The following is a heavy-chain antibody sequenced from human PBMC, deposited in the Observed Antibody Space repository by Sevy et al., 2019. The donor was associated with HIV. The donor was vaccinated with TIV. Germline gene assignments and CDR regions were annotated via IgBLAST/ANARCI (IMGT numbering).Heavy chain of an antibody. J-gene: IGHJ4*02. CDR1: GFTFDDYA. V-gene: IGHV3-43D*03. Sequence: GGSLRLSCAASGFTFDDYAMHWVRQAPGKGLEWVSLISWDGGSTYYADSVKGRFTISRDNSKNSLYLQMNSLRAEDTALYYCAKEVQSSYYYDSSGYSGGFDYWGQGTLVIVSS. CDR2: ISWDGGST. CDR3: AKEVQSSYYYDSSGYSGGFDY. D-gene: IGHD3-22*01.